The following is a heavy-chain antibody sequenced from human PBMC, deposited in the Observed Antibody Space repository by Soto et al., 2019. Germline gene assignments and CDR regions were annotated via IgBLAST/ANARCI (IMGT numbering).Heavy chain of an antibody. V-gene: IGHV3-23*01. D-gene: IGHD2-15*01. J-gene: IGHJ1*01. CDR2: ISGSGGST. CDR3: ALPPYLYCSGGSCYYRAEYFQH. CDR1: GFTFSSYA. Sequence: GGSLRLSCAASGFTFSSYAMSWVRQAPGKGLEWVSAISGSGGSTYYADSVKGRFTISRDNSKNTLYLQMNSLRAEDTAVYYCALPPYLYCSGGSCYYRAEYFQHWGQGTLVTVSS.